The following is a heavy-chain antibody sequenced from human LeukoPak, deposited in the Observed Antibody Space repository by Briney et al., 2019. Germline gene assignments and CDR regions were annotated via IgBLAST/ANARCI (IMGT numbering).Heavy chain of an antibody. J-gene: IGHJ4*02. D-gene: IGHD2/OR15-2a*01. CDR2: INYSGSI. V-gene: IGHV4-34*01. CDR3: ARSCTTFTCYAGSIDY. Sequence: SETLPLTCAVYGESFNGFRWTWIRQSPGKGLEWIGDINYSGSINYNPSLESRVTISVDTSKNQFSLQLRSVTAADMAVYYCARSCTTFTCYAGSIDYWGQGIRLTVSS. CDR1: GESFNGFR.